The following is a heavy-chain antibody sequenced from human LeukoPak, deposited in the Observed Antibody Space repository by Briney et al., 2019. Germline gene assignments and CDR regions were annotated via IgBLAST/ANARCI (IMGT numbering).Heavy chain of an antibody. D-gene: IGHD2-8*01. J-gene: IGHJ4*02. Sequence: PGGSLRLSCATSGFNFRTYGMSWIRQAPGKGLEWVAGISGSSYTTHYAGSVKGRFTISRDNSKNTLFLQMDNLRVEDTAVYYCAKLPIMLALNRIEFWSQGSLVTVTS. CDR3: AKLPIMLALNRIEF. CDR1: GFNFRTYG. CDR2: ISGSSYTT. V-gene: IGHV3-23*01.